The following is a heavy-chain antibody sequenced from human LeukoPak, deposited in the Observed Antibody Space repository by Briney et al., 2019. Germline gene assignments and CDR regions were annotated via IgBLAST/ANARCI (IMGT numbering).Heavy chain of an antibody. CDR3: ARCSSVGD. D-gene: IGHD2-15*01. CDR1: GFTFSSTW. CDR2: IKQDGSEK. J-gene: IGHJ4*02. V-gene: IGHV3-7*01. Sequence: PGGSLRLSCAASGFTFSSTWMSWVRQAPGKGLEWVANIKQDGSEKNYVDSVKGRFTISRDNAKNSLYLQMNSLRAEDTSVYYCARCSSVGDLGQGTLVTVSS.